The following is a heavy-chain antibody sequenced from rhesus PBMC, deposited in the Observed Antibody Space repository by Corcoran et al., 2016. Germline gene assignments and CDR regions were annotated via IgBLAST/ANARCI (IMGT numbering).Heavy chain of an antibody. Sequence: QLQLQESGPGLVKPSETLSLTYAVSGGSISGGYGWSWIRQPPGKGLVWIGQLFGSIGSTYYNPSLKSRVTISTVTSKNQFSLKLSSVTAADTAVYYCARGGRQLEIVFDYWGQGVLVTVSS. D-gene: IGHD6-25*01. CDR3: ARGGRQLEIVFDY. J-gene: IGHJ4*01. CDR1: GGSISGGYG. CDR2: LFGSIGST. V-gene: IGHV4S7*01.